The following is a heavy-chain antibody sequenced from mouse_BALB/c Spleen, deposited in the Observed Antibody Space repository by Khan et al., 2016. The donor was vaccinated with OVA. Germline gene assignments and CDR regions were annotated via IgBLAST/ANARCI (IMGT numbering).Heavy chain of an antibody. CDR3: SRNSYMYYFTY. J-gene: IGHJ3*01. V-gene: IGHV2-2*01. CDR1: GFSLTTYG. D-gene: IGHD2-14*01. Sequence: QVQLKQSGPGLLQPSQSLSITCTVSGFSLTTYGVHWVRQSPGKGLEWLGLIWSGGNTDYNAAFISRLSIRKDNSKRQVFFKMNSLQVDDTAIYSCSRNSYMYYFTYVGQGILGTVSA. CDR2: IWSGGNT.